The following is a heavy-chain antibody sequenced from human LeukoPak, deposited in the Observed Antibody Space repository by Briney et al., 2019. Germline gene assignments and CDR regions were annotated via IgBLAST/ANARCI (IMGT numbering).Heavy chain of an antibody. J-gene: IGHJ4*02. CDR1: GFTFSSYA. CDR3: ARGYSSGAAKDY. D-gene: IGHD6-19*01. V-gene: IGHV3-30*04. Sequence: GGSLRLSCAASGFTFSSYAMHWVRQAPGKGLEWVAVISYDGSNKYYADSVKGRFTISRDNSKNTLYLQMNSLRAEDTAVYYCARGYSSGAAKDYWGQGTLVTVSS. CDR2: ISYDGSNK.